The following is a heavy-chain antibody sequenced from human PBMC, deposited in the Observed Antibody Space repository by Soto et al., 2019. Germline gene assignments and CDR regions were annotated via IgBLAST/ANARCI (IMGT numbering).Heavy chain of an antibody. J-gene: IGHJ6*02. Sequence: VSGYSISSSNWWGWIRQPPGKGLEWIGYIYYSGSTYYNPSLKSRVTMSVDTSKNQFSLKLSSVTAVDTAVYYCAIRGGSGRRNNYYGMDVWGQGTTVTVSS. D-gene: IGHD3-10*01. CDR1: GYSISSSNW. CDR2: IYYSGST. CDR3: AIRGGSGRRNNYYGMDV. V-gene: IGHV4-28*01.